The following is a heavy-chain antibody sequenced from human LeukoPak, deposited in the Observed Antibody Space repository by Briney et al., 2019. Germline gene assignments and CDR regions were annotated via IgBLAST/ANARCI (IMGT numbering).Heavy chain of an antibody. CDR2: ISDSGGNT. CDR1: GFTFNTYA. V-gene: IGHV3-23*01. D-gene: IGHD6-6*01. CDR3: ARHRSSWLIDY. J-gene: IGHJ4*02. Sequence: PGGSLRLSCAASGFTFNTYAMSWVRQAPWERLQWVSGISDSGGNTYYADSVRGRFTISRGNSKNTLYLQMNSLRAEDTAVYYCARHRSSWLIDYWGQGTLVTVSS.